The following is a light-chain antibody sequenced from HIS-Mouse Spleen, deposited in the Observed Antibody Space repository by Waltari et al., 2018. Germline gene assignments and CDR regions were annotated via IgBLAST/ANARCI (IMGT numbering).Light chain of an antibody. CDR2: DVS. CDR1: SSDVGGYNY. CDR3: CSYAGSYTFHWV. Sequence: QSALTQPRSVSGSPGQSVTISCTGTSSDVGGYNYVSWYQQHPGKAPKLMIYDVSSRPSGVPVRFSGSKSGNTASLTISGLQAEDEADYYCCSYAGSYTFHWVFGGGTKLTVL. V-gene: IGLV2-11*01. J-gene: IGLJ3*02.